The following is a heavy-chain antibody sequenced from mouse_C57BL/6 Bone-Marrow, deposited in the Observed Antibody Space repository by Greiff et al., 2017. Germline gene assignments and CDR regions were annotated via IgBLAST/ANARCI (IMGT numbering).Heavy chain of an antibody. CDR1: GYTFTTYP. J-gene: IGHJ3*01. Sequence: HVQLQQSGAELVKPGASVKMSCKASGYTFTTYPIEWVQQNHGKRLEWIANFHTYNDATKYNEKFKGKATLTVDKSSSTVYLQLSRLTSDDAAVYYCARRGGHDEKYAFAYWGQGTLLTVSA. CDR3: ARRGGHDEKYAFAY. D-gene: IGHD2-2*01. CDR2: FHTYNDAT. V-gene: IGHV1-47*01.